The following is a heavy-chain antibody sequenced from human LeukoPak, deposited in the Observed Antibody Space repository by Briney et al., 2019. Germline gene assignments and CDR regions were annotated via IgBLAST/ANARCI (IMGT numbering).Heavy chain of an antibody. Sequence: GASVKVSCKASGGTFSSYAISWVRQAPGQGLEWMGGIIPIFGTANYAQKFQGRVTITTDESTSTAYMELSSLRSEDTAVYYCARAITMVRGVTLGAFDIWGQGTMVTVSS. V-gene: IGHV1-69*05. D-gene: IGHD3-10*01. J-gene: IGHJ3*02. CDR3: ARAITMVRGVTLGAFDI. CDR2: IIPIFGTA. CDR1: GGTFSSYA.